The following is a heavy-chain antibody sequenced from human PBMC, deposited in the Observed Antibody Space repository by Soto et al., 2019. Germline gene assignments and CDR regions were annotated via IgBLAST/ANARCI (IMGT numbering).Heavy chain of an antibody. CDR1: GYTFTSSG. CDR3: ARDYGGWNDKIEYYCYRIDF. J-gene: IGHJ6*02. Sequence: ASVKVSCKACGYTFTSSGMHWGRQAPGQGLEWMGWINPNSGGTNYAQKFQGWVTMTRDTSISTAYMELSRLRSDDTAVYYCARDYGGWNDKIEYYCYRIDFWGQRTTVTVSS. CDR2: INPNSGGT. V-gene: IGHV1-2*04. D-gene: IGHD1-1*01.